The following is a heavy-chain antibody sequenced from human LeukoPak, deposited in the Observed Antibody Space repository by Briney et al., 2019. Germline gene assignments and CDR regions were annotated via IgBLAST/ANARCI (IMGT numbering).Heavy chain of an antibody. CDR1: GTRFTSYW. D-gene: IGHD6-13*01. Sequence: GAALEISYEGAGTRFTSYWIGWGRQMAGKGGGWRGIIYPGDSDTRDSPSFQGQVTISADKSISTAYLQWSSLKASDTAMYYCARRSGYSSSWPLDDWGQGTLVTVSS. CDR2: IYPGDSDT. J-gene: IGHJ4*02. CDR3: ARRSGYSSSWPLDD. V-gene: IGHV5-51*01.